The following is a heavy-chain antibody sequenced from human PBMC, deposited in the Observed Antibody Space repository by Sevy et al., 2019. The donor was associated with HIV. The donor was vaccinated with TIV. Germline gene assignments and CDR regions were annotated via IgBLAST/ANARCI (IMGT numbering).Heavy chain of an antibody. J-gene: IGHJ6*02. Sequence: GSLRLSCAASGFTFSNAWMSWVRQAPGKGLEWVGRIKSKTDGGTTDYAAPVKGRFTISRDDSKNTLYLQMNSLKTEDTAVYYCTTDFVGYCSSTSCYYGMDVWGQGTTVTVSS. CDR3: TTDFVGYCSSTSCYYGMDV. V-gene: IGHV3-15*01. CDR1: GFTFSNAW. CDR2: IKSKTDGGTT. D-gene: IGHD2-2*03.